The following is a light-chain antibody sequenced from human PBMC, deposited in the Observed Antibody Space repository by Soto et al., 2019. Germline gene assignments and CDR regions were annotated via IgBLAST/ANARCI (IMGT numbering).Light chain of an antibody. CDR3: CSYAGSSTFVV. CDR1: SSDDGSYNL. CDR2: EVR. V-gene: IGLV2-23*02. J-gene: IGLJ2*01. Sequence: QSALTQPASVSGSPGQSITISCTGTSSDDGSYNLVSWYQQHPGNAPELMIYEVRNRPSVVSDRFSGSKSGNTASLASSGLHAEDEADYYCCSYAGSSTFVVFGAGTKLTVL.